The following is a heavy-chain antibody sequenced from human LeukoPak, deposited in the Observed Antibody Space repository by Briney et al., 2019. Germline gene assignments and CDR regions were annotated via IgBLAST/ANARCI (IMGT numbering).Heavy chain of an antibody. D-gene: IGHD3-3*01. V-gene: IGHV1-8*01. Sequence: ASVKVSCKASGYTFTSYDINWVRQATGQGLEWMGWMNPNSGNTGYAQKFQGRVTMTRNTSISTAYMELSSLRSEDTAVYYCARGLRFLEWLLNWFDLWGQGTLVTVSS. J-gene: IGHJ5*02. CDR2: MNPNSGNT. CDR1: GYTFTSYD. CDR3: ARGLRFLEWLLNWFDL.